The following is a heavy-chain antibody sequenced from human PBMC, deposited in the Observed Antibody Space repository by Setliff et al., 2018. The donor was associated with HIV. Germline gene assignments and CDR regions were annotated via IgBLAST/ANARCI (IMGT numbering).Heavy chain of an antibody. J-gene: IGHJ3*02. CDR1: GDSINSHX. Sequence: SETLSLTCTVSGDSINSHXXTWIRQSPRKGLEWIGYISSTGAAWYNPSLKSRVTMSIDKSKLHFSLTLSSVRGADTALSYCARGGKRAFDIWGQGEMVTVSS. CDR3: ARGGKRAFDI. CDR2: ISSTGAA. V-gene: IGHV4-59*11.